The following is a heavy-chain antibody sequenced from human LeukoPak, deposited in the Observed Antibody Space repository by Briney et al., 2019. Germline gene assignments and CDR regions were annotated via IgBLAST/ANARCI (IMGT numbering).Heavy chain of an antibody. CDR2: IRYDGITK. Sequence: GGSLRLSCAASGFTFSGYAMSWVRQAPGKGLEWVAFIRYDGITKFYIDSVKGRFAISRDNSKNTLSLQMNSLRTEDTAVYYCAALHTGTFVDYWGQGTLVTVSS. J-gene: IGHJ4*02. D-gene: IGHD4-17*01. V-gene: IGHV3-30*02. CDR1: GFTFSGYA. CDR3: AALHTGTFVDY.